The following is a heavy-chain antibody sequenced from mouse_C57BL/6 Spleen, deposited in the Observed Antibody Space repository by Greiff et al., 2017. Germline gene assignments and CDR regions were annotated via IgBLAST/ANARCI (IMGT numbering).Heavy chain of an antibody. Sequence: QVQLQPPGAELVKPGASVKLSCKASGYPFTSYWMHWVTQRPGQGLEWIGMIPPNSGRTNYNEKFKSKTTLTVDKSSSTAYMQLSSLTSEDSAVYDCERKGYDYDAEYYFDYWGQGTTLTVSS. CDR3: ERKGYDYDAEYYFDY. V-gene: IGHV1-64*01. CDR1: GYPFTSYW. D-gene: IGHD2-4*01. J-gene: IGHJ2*01. CDR2: IPPNSGRT.